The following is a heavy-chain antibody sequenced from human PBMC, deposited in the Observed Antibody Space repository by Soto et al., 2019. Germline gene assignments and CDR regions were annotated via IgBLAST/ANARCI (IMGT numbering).Heavy chain of an antibody. CDR1: GFSLSTSGVG. CDR2: IYWNDDK. J-gene: IGHJ4*02. CDR3: ARFNGGITMIVVVGFDY. D-gene: IGHD3-22*01. Sequence: SGPTLLKPTQTLTLTCTFSGFSLSTSGVGVGWIRQPPGKALEWLALIYWNDDKRYSPSLKSRLTITKDTSKNQVVRTMTNMDPVDTATYYCARFNGGITMIVVVGFDYWGQGTRVIVSS. V-gene: IGHV2-5*01.